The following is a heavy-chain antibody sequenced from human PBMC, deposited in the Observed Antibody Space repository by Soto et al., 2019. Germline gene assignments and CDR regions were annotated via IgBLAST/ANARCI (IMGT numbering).Heavy chain of an antibody. CDR2: ISGSGGST. V-gene: IGHV3-23*01. CDR1: GFTFSSYA. D-gene: IGHD1-26*01. Sequence: GGSLRLSCAASGFTFSSYAMSWVRQAPGKGLEWVSAISGSGGSTYYADSVKGRFTISRDNSKNTLYLQMNSLRAEDTAVYYCAKVWSGSYHGGYFDYWGQGTLVTVSS. J-gene: IGHJ4*02. CDR3: AKVWSGSYHGGYFDY.